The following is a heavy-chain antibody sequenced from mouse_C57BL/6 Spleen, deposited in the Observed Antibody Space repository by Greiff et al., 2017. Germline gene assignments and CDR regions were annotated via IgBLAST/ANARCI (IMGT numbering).Heavy chain of an antibody. D-gene: IGHD1-1*01. Sequence: VQLQESGAELVKPGASVKISCKASGYAFRSYWMNWVKQRPGKGLEWIGQIYPGDGDTNYNGKFKGKATLTADKSSSTAYMQLSSLTSEDSAVYVCARWRIYYYGSSPYWYFDVWGTGTTVTVSS. CDR2: IYPGDGDT. CDR1: GYAFRSYW. V-gene: IGHV1-80*01. CDR3: ARWRIYYYGSSPYWYFDV. J-gene: IGHJ1*03.